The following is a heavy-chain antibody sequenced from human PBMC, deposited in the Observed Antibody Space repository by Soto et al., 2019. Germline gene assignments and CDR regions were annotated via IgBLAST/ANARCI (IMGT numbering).Heavy chain of an antibody. CDR1: GGSVNNKTYY. D-gene: IGHD3-9*01. Sequence: SETLSLTCSVSGGSVNNKTYYWSWIRQPPGKRLEWIGYVYYSGTTNYNPSLKSRVTISIDMSKNQFSLRLISVTAADTALYYCARTTAVPNTLRSRYFFDFWGQGTLVTVSS. V-gene: IGHV4-61*01. CDR3: ARTTAVPNTLRSRYFFDF. CDR2: VYYSGTT. J-gene: IGHJ4*02.